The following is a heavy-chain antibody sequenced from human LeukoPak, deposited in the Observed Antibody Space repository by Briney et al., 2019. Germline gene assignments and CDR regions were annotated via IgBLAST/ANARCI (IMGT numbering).Heavy chain of an antibody. CDR3: ARAPKWQGYYYYMDV. J-gene: IGHJ6*03. V-gene: IGHV1-8*03. CDR1: GFTLPRYD. Sequence: GASVQVSCKASGFTLPRYDINWLGQATGQELAGMGWMNPNRGNNGFPQKFQGRVTITRNTSISTAYMELSSLRSEDTAVYYCARAPKWQGYYYYMDVWGKGTTVSVSS. D-gene: IGHD5-12*01. CDR2: MNPNRGNN.